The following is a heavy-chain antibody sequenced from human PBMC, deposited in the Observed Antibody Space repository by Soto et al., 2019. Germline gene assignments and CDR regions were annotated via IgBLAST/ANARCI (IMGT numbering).Heavy chain of an antibody. D-gene: IGHD3-3*01. CDR1: TISINVHG. CDR2: ISNDGRVQ. V-gene: IGHV3-30*03. CDR3: ARDIRSGGYKWFDS. Sequence: GGSLRLSCTSSTISINVHGIQWVRQAPAKGLEWVAFISNDGRVQYYADPVKGRFTISRDYSKNTVDLQMNSLRNEETAVYYCARDIRSGGYKWFDSWGPGTQVTVSS. J-gene: IGHJ5*01.